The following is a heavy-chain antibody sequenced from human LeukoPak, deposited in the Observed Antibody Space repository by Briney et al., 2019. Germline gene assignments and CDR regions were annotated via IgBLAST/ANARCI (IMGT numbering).Heavy chain of an antibody. D-gene: IGHD6-19*01. CDR3: AKDGDSGWSSGWNGMDV. Sequence: PGGSLRLSCAASGFTFSSYAMSWVRQAPGKGLEWVSAISGSGGSTYYADSVKGRFTISRDNSKNTLYLQMNSLRAEDTAVYYCAKDGDSGWSSGWNGMDVWGQGTTVTVSS. CDR2: ISGSGGST. V-gene: IGHV3-23*01. CDR1: GFTFSSYA. J-gene: IGHJ6*02.